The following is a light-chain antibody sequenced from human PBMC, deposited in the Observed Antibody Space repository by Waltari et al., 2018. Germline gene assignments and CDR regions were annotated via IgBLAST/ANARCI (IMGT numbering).Light chain of an antibody. J-gene: IGLJ1*01. CDR1: SSDVGDYKY. CDR2: DVT. CDR3: SSYTTRSTRV. V-gene: IGLV2-14*03. Sequence: QSALTQPASVSGSPGQSITISCTATSSDVGDYKYVSWYQQHPGNVPKLLIYDVTNRPSGISSRFSGSKSGYTASLTISGLQAEDEADYYCSSYTTRSTRVFGTGTKVTVL.